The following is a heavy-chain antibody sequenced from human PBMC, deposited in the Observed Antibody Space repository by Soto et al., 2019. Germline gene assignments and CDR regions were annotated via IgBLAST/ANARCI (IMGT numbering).Heavy chain of an antibody. CDR1: GFTFSILA. J-gene: IGHJ4*02. D-gene: IGHD6-19*01. CDR3: AKDATRTSGWYYFDY. CDR2: IDYTGGTT. V-gene: IGHV3-23*01. Sequence: GGSLRLSCAASGFTFSILAMGWVRQAPGKGLEWVSVIDYTGGTTYYTDTVKGRFIIARDNSKKRLYLQMNSLRTEDTAIYYCAKDATRTSGWYYFDYWGRGALVTVSS.